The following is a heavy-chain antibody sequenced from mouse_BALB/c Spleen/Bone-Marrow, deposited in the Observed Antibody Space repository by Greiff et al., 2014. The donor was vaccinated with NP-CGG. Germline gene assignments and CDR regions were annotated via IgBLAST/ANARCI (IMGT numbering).Heavy chain of an antibody. CDR1: GYAFSSYW. V-gene: IGHV1-80*01. CDR3: ARTGNLAWFAY. J-gene: IGHJ3*01. D-gene: IGHD2-1*01. CDR2: IYPGDGDT. Sequence: QVQLQQSGAELVRPGSSVKISCKASGYAFSSYWMYWVKQRPGQGLEWIGQIYPGDGDTNYNGKFKGKATLTADKSSSTAYMQLSSLTSEDSAVYFCARTGNLAWFAYWGQGTLVTVSA.